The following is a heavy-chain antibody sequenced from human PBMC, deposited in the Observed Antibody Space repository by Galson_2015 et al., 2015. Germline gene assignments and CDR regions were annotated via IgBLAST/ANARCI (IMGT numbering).Heavy chain of an antibody. Sequence: QSGAEVTKPGESLTISCTGSGFSFTSYWITWVRQVPGKGLEYVGRIDPDDSHTNYSPSFQGRVTISAAKYRNTAYLQWTNLEASDTGIYYCARLSGDYDFWSGYASLWGQGTLVIVSS. J-gene: IGHJ4*02. D-gene: IGHD3-3*01. CDR1: GFSFTSYW. CDR2: IDPDDSHT. V-gene: IGHV5-10-1*01. CDR3: ARLSGDYDFWSGYASL.